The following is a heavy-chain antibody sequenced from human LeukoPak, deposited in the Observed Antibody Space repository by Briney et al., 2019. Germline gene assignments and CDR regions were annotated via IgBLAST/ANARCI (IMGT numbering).Heavy chain of an antibody. CDR2: IWYDGSNK. J-gene: IGHJ6*02. CDR3: ARGDSSSYYYEHLYYYYGMDV. CDR1: GFTFSSYG. V-gene: IGHV3-33*01. Sequence: GGSLRLSCAASGFTFSSYGMHWVRQAPGKGLEWVAVIWYDGSNKYYADSVKGRFTISRDNSKNTLYLQMNSLRAEDTAVYYCARGDSSSYYYEHLYYYYGMDVWGQGTTVTVSS. D-gene: IGHD3-22*01.